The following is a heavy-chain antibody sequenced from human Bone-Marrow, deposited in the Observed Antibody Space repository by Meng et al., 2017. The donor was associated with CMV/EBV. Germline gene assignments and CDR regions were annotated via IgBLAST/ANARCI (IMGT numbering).Heavy chain of an antibody. J-gene: IGHJ4*02. CDR3: ARPCGGSYCYWVYFDD. Sequence: GESLKISCAASGFNFSIYAMHWVRQAPGEGLEWVAVISYDGSNKYYADSVKGRFTISRDNSKNTLYLQINSLRSEDTAVYYCARPCGGSYCYWVYFDDWGQGTLVTVS. D-gene: IGHD2-21*02. CDR1: GFNFSIYA. V-gene: IGHV3-30-3*01. CDR2: ISYDGSNK.